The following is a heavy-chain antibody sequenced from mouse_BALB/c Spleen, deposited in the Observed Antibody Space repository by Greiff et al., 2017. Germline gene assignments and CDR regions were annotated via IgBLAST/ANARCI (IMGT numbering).Heavy chain of an antibody. D-gene: IGHD1-1*01. CDR2: ISNLAYSI. Sequence: EVKLVESGGGLVQPGGSRKLSCAASGFTFSDYGMAWVRQAPGKGPEWVAFISNLAYSIYYADTVTGRFTISRENAKNTLYLEMSSLRSEDTAMYYCARRSTTVVDTDWYFDVWGAGTTVTVSS. V-gene: IGHV5-15*02. CDR3: ARRSTTVVDTDWYFDV. J-gene: IGHJ1*01. CDR1: GFTFSDYG.